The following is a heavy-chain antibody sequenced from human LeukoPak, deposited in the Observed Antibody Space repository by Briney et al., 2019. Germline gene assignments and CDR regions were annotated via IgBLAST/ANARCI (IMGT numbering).Heavy chain of an antibody. J-gene: IGHJ4*02. Sequence: SETLSLTCTVSGGSISSSSYYWGWIRQPPGEGLEWIGSIYYTGSTYYSPSLKSRVTISADTSKIEFSLKLSSVTAADTAVYYCTSEISSASNYWGQGTLVTVSS. CDR1: GGSISSSSYY. V-gene: IGHV4-39*01. CDR2: IYYTGST. D-gene: IGHD6-6*01. CDR3: TSEISSASNY.